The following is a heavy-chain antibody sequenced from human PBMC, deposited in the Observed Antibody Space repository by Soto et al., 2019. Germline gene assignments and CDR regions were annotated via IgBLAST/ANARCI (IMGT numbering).Heavy chain of an antibody. CDR2: ITSTTDGGTP. Sequence: EVQLVESGGGLVKPGGSLRLSFAASGVTFTNAWMNWVRQAPGKGLEWVGRITSTTDGGTPDYAAPVKGRFTISRDDSESTLYLQMNSLKTEDTAVYYCTAAYGDYASDYWGQGTLVTVSS. J-gene: IGHJ4*02. V-gene: IGHV3-15*01. D-gene: IGHD4-17*01. CDR1: GVTFTNAW. CDR3: TAAYGDYASDY.